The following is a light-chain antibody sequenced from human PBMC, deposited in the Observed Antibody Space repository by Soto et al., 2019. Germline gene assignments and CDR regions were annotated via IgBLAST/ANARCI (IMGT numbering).Light chain of an antibody. Sequence: EIVMTQSPASLSVSPGDGATLSCRASQSVASNVAWYQQKPGQGPRLLIHGASTRAVGVPARFSGSGSGTDFTLTIRSLQSEDFAVYYCPQYHNWPPQYTFGQGTKLQIK. J-gene: IGKJ2*01. CDR1: QSVASN. CDR3: PQYHNWPPQYT. V-gene: IGKV3-15*01. CDR2: GAS.